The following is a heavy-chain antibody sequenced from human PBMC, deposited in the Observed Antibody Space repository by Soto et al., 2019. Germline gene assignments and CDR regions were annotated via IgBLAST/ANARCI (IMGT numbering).Heavy chain of an antibody. V-gene: IGHV1-2*04. CDR1: GYTFTSYG. D-gene: IGHD5-18*01. CDR2: INPNTGGT. J-gene: IGHJ4*02. Sequence: ASVKVSCKASGYTFTSYGISWVRQAPGQGLEWMGWINPNTGGTNYAQKFQGWVTMTRDTSVNTAYMELSRLKSDDTAVYYCAKEDDRAMVNYYFDYWGQGTLVTVSS. CDR3: AKEDDRAMVNYYFDY.